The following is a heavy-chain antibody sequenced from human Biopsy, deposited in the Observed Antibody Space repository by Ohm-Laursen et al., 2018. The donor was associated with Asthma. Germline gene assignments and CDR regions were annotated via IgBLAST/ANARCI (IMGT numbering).Heavy chain of an antibody. CDR2: INTNSGTP. V-gene: IGHV7-4-1*01. J-gene: IGHJ4*01. CDR1: GYTFNSVA. D-gene: IGHD5-12*01. CDR3: TRAGSTFVADY. Sequence: SVKVSCKTSGYTFNSVAVMWVRQAPGQGLEWMGWINTNSGTPTYVQGFSGRFVFSLDPSVTTAYLQIDSLRSEDTGVYYCTRAGSTFVADYWGQGTLVTVSS.